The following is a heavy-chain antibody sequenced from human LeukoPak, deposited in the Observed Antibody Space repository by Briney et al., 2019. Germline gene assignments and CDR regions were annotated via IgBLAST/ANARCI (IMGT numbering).Heavy chain of an antibody. D-gene: IGHD6-13*01. CDR3: AESIAANGTVY. V-gene: IGHV3-23*01. J-gene: IGHJ4*02. CDR1: GFTFGSYA. CDR2: IYDSVGRK. Sequence: GGSLRLSCAASGFTFGSYAMNRVRQAPGKGLEWVSFIYDSVGRKYYADSVKGRFTISRDNSKNPLFLQRSRLRAEDTCVYYCAESIAANGTVYWGQGTQVTVS.